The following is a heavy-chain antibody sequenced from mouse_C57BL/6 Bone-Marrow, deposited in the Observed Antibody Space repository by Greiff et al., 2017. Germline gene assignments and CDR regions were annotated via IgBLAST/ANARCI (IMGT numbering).Heavy chain of an antibody. Sequence: EVKVVESGAELVKPGASVKLSCTASGFNIKDYYMHWVKQRTEQGLEWIGRIDPEDGETKYAPKFQGKATITADTSSNTAYLPLSSLTSEDTAVYYCARGGDDDSSGYTPDWFAYWGQGTLVTVSA. J-gene: IGHJ3*01. CDR1: GFNIKDYY. V-gene: IGHV14-2*01. CDR3: ARGGDDDSSGYTPDWFAY. CDR2: IDPEDGET. D-gene: IGHD3-2*02.